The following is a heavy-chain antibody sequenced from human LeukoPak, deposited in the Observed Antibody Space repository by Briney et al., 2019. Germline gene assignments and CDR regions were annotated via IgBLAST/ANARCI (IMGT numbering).Heavy chain of an antibody. CDR2: IKSKIDGGTM. D-gene: IGHD6-25*01. V-gene: IGHV3-15*01. Sequence: GGSLRLSCVASGFTFSDAWMSWVRQAPGKGLEWVGRIKSKIDGGTMDYGAPVKGRFTISRDDSRNTPYLQMNSLKTEDTAVYYCTTRRQDGCWGQGTLVTVS. CDR1: GFTFSDAW. CDR3: TTRRQDGC. J-gene: IGHJ4*02.